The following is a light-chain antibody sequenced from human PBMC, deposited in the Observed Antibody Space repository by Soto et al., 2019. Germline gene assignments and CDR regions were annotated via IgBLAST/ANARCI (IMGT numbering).Light chain of an antibody. Sequence: AIRMTQSPSSFSASTGDRVTITCRASQGISSYLAWYQQKPGKAPKLLIYAASTLQSGVPSRFRGSGSGTDFTLTISCLQSEDLATYYCQHYYSYPLTFGGGTKVEIK. CDR1: QGISSY. CDR3: QHYYSYPLT. V-gene: IGKV1-8*01. CDR2: AAS. J-gene: IGKJ4*01.